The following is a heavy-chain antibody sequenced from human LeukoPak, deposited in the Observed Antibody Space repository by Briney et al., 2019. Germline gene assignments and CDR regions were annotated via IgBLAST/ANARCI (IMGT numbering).Heavy chain of an antibody. V-gene: IGHV1-2*02. Sequence: ASVKVSCKASGYTLTAYYIHWLRQAPGQGPEWMGWIKPDSGSSHYAQKFQGRVTMTRDTSSNSAYMDLTRLKSDDTAVYYCARARVPIAVAGLYYFDYWGQGALSPSPQ. CDR1: GYTLTAYY. J-gene: IGHJ4*02. D-gene: IGHD6-19*01. CDR3: ARARVPIAVAGLYYFDY. CDR2: IKPDSGSS.